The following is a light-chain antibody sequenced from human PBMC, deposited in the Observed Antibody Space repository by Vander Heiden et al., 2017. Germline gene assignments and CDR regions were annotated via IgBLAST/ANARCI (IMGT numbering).Light chain of an antibody. CDR1: KLGDKY. CDR2: QDS. V-gene: IGLV3-1*01. J-gene: IGLJ2*01. Sequence: SYELTQPPSVSVSPGQTASITCSGDKLGDKYACWYQQKPGQSPVLGFYQDSKRPSGIPECVYGSNSGTTANTQRSGTQAVEEACFYCRAWESSTEGFGRGTKLTDL. CDR3: RAWESSTEG.